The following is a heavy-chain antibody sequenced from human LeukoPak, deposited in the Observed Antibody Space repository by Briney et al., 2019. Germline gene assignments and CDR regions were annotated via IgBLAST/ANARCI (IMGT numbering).Heavy chain of an antibody. D-gene: IGHD3-22*01. J-gene: IGHJ4*02. CDR1: GGSINSGGYY. V-gene: IGHV4-31*03. CDR3: ARTMYYDSSGYYYYYFDY. CDR2: IHYSGST. Sequence: SQTLSLTCTVSGGSINSGGYYWSWIRQHPGKGLEWIGYIHYSGSTYYNPSLKSRVTMSVDTSKNQFSLNLSSVTAADTALYYCARTMYYDSSGYYYYYFDYWGQGTLVTVSS.